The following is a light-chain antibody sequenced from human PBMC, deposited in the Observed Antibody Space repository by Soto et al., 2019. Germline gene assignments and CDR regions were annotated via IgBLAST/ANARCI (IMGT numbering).Light chain of an antibody. Sequence: QSALTQPASVSGSPGQSITISCTGTSSDIGSYDLVSWYQPHPGTAPKLIIYEVTKRPSGVSTRFSGSKSGNTASLTISGLQAVDEADYYGCSVEDFTDVFGTGSKLTVL. V-gene: IGLV2-23*02. J-gene: IGLJ1*01. CDR1: SSDIGSYDL. CDR3: CSVEDFTDV. CDR2: EVT.